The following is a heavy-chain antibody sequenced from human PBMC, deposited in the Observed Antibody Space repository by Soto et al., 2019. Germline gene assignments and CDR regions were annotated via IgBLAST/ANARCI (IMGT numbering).Heavy chain of an antibody. CDR3: AKDRLGGNFDY. J-gene: IGHJ4*02. CDR2: ISGTGGST. CDR1: GFRFNNYA. V-gene: IGHV3-23*01. Sequence: EVQVLDSGGGLVQPGGSLRLSCAASGFRFNNYAMNWVRQAPGKGLEWVATISGTGGSTYYADSVKGRFTISRDNSKNTLYLQMNSLRVEDTAVYYCAKDRLGGNFDYWGQGTQVTVSS.